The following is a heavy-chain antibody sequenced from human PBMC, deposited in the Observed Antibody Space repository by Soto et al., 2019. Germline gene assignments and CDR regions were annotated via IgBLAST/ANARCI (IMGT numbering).Heavy chain of an antibody. CDR1: GLTFSTYG. D-gene: IGHD4-17*01. CDR3: AKDSLGGMGTVMMPGPD. Sequence: VQLVESGGGVVQPGRSLRLSCAVSGLTFSTYGMHWVRQAPGKGLEWVAVISYDVRKTHYADSVRGRFTISRDNSKSTLYLKMNDLRPDDTALYYCAKDSLGGMGTVMMPGPDWGQGTLVTVSS. CDR2: ISYDVRKT. V-gene: IGHV3-30*18. J-gene: IGHJ4*02.